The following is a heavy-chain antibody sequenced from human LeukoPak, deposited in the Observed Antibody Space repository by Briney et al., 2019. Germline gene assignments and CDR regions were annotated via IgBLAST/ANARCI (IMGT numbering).Heavy chain of an antibody. J-gene: IGHJ4*02. CDR2: VSSDGTIQ. D-gene: IGHD3-10*01. CDR3: AKRDRGGCSFDY. CDR1: GFTFSTYA. V-gene: IGHV3-30-3*02. Sequence: GGSLRLSCAASGFTFSTYAIHWVRQAPGKGLAWVGVVSSDGTIQYYGDSVKGRFSISRDNSKNTVYVYMNSLTPEDTAVYYCAKRDRGGCSFDYWGQGTLVTVSS.